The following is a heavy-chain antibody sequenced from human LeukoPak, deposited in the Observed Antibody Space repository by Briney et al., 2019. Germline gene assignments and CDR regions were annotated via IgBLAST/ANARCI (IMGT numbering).Heavy chain of an antibody. Sequence: GESLKISCKGSGYSFLSHWIAWVRQTPGKGLEWMGIIYPGDSDTRYSPSFQGQVTISADKSISTAYLQWSSLKASDTAIYYCVSSRAATNWFDPWGQGTRVTVSS. J-gene: IGHJ5*02. CDR3: VSSRAATNWFDP. V-gene: IGHV5-51*01. D-gene: IGHD2-15*01. CDR1: GYSFLSHW. CDR2: IYPGDSDT.